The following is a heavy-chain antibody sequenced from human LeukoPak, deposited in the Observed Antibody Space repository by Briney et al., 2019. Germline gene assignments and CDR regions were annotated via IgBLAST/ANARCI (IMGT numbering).Heavy chain of an antibody. D-gene: IGHD6-13*01. J-gene: IGHJ4*02. Sequence: GGSLRLSCAASGFTLSSYSMNWVRQAPGKGLEWVSSISSSSSYIYYADSVEGRFTISRDNAKNSLYLQMNSLRAEDTAVYYCARVLIAAASDYWGQGTLVTVSS. CDR3: ARVLIAAASDY. CDR2: ISSSSSYI. CDR1: GFTLSSYS. V-gene: IGHV3-21*01.